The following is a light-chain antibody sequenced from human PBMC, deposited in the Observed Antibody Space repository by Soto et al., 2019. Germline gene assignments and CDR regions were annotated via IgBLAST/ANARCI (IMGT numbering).Light chain of an antibody. V-gene: IGLV1-44*01. CDR1: SSNIGSNT. Sequence: QSVLTQPPSASGTPGERVNISCYGSSSNIGSNTVNWYQQLPGTAPKLLIYSNNQRHSGVPDRFSGSKSGTSDSLAISGLQSEDEADYYCAAWDDSLNGRVFGTGTKLTVL. J-gene: IGLJ1*01. CDR2: SNN. CDR3: AAWDDSLNGRV.